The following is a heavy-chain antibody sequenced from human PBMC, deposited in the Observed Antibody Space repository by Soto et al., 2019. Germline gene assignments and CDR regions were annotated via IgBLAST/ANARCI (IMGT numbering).Heavy chain of an antibody. CDR2: MNPNSGNT. J-gene: IGHJ6*03. V-gene: IGHV1-8*01. Sequence: ASVKVSCKASGYTFTSYDINWVRQATGQGLEWMGWMNPNSGNTGYAQKFQGRVTMTRNTSIITAYMELSSLRSEDTAVYYCARELRTPMVRGVTLYYYYYYYMDVWGKGTTVTVSS. CDR1: GYTFTSYD. CDR3: ARELRTPMVRGVTLYYYYYYYMDV. D-gene: IGHD3-10*01.